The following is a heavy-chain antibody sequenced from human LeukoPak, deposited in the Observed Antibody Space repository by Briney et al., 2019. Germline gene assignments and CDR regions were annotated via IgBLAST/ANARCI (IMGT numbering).Heavy chain of an antibody. Sequence: ASVKVSCKASGYTFTSHGISWVRQAPGQGLEWMGWISAYNGNTNYAQKLQGRVTMTTDTSTSTAYMELRSLRSDDTAVYYCARSDILTVTLDYWGQGTPVTVSS. CDR1: GYTFTSHG. V-gene: IGHV1-18*01. CDR2: ISAYNGNT. J-gene: IGHJ4*02. CDR3: ARSDILTVTLDY. D-gene: IGHD3-9*01.